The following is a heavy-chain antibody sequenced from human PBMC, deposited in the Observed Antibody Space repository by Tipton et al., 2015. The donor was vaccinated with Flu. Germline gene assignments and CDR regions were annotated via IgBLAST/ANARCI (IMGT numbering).Heavy chain of an antibody. CDR3: ARPGGPAALNPYSYFDF. V-gene: IGHV1-69*06. CDR1: GYTFTSYD. Sequence: QLVQSGPEVKKPGASVKVSCKASGYTFTSYDINWVRQATGQGLEWMGGIITIFGTTEYAQKFQGRITMTADKSTATVYMELSSLRSDDTAVYYCARPGGPAALNPYSYFDFWGQGALVTVSS. J-gene: IGHJ4*02. D-gene: IGHD2-2*01. CDR2: IITIFGTT.